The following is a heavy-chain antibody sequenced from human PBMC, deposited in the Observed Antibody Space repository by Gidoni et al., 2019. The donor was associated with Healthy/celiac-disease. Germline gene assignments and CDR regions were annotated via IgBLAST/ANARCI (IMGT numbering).Heavy chain of an antibody. CDR2: INHSGST. J-gene: IGHJ6*02. CDR1: GGSFSGSS. CDR3: ARGWADIVVVPAAGGYYYGMDV. D-gene: IGHD2-2*01. Sequence: QVQLQQWGAGLLKPSETLSLTCAVYGGSFSGSSWSWIRQPPGKGLEWIGEINHSGSTNYNPSLKSRVTISVDTSKNQFSLKLSSVTAADTAVYYCARGWADIVVVPAAGGYYYGMDVWGQGTTVTVSS. V-gene: IGHV4-34*01.